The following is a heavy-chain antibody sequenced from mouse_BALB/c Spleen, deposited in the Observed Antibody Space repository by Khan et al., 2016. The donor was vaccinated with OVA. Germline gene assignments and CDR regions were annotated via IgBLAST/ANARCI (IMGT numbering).Heavy chain of an antibody. J-gene: IGHJ3*01. Sequence: VQLKQSGPELVKLGASAKISCRASGYTFTDYIMDWVKQSHGKSLEWIGYIYPNNGDTGYNQKFKTKATLNVDISSSTAYMELRSLTSEDSAVCYCASSGYGSFAYWGQGTLVTVSA. CDR3: ASSGYGSFAY. D-gene: IGHD1-2*01. V-gene: IGHV1S29*02. CDR1: GYTFTDYI. CDR2: IYPNNGDT.